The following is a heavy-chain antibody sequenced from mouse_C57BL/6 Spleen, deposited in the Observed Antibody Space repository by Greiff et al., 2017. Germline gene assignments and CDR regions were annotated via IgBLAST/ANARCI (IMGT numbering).Heavy chain of an antibody. J-gene: IGHJ2*01. V-gene: IGHV1-55*01. CDR3: AREDGNYLYYFDY. CDR1: GYTFTSYW. D-gene: IGHD2-1*01. Sequence: QVQLQQPGAELVKPGASVKMSCKASGYTFTSYWLTWVKQRPGQGLEWIGDIYPGSGSTNYNEKFKSKATLTVDTSSSTAYMQLSSLTSEDSAVYYCAREDGNYLYYFDYWGQGTTLTVSS. CDR2: IYPGSGST.